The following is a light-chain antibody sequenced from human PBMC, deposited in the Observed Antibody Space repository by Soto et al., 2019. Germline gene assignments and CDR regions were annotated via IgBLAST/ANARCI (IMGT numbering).Light chain of an antibody. V-gene: IGLV2-23*02. Sequence: QSALTQPASVSGSPGQSITISCTGTSSDVGTYNLVSWYQQYPGKAPKLIIYEVNKWPSGVAYRFSGSKSGNTASLTISGLQAEDEAEYYCCSYAGSTTPVMFGGGTKLTVL. CDR3: CSYAGSTTPVM. CDR1: SSDVGTYNL. CDR2: EVN. J-gene: IGLJ3*02.